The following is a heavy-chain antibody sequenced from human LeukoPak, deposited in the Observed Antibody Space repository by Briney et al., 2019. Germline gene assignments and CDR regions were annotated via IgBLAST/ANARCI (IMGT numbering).Heavy chain of an antibody. Sequence: AGGSLRLSCAASGFTFSSYWMHWVRQAPGEGLVWVARINSDGYSISYADSVKGRFTISRDNTKNTLYLHVNSLRVEDTAIYYCARATAVAGTDQWGQGTLVTVSS. CDR2: INSDGYSI. CDR1: GFTFSSYW. CDR3: ARATAVAGTDQ. D-gene: IGHD6-19*01. J-gene: IGHJ4*02. V-gene: IGHV3-74*01.